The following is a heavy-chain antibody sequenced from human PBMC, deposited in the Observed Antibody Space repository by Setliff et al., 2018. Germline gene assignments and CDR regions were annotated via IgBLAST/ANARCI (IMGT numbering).Heavy chain of an antibody. Sequence: PSETLSLTCTVSGVSIGDTYYYWAWIRQSPGTGLEWIGYIFSDGTTYYNPSLKSRVAMSVDTSKKQFSLSLSAVTAADTAKYYCARAPLDYLSRAFDFWGQGTMVTVSS. CDR1: GVSIGDTYYY. CDR2: IFSDGTT. V-gene: IGHV4-61*05. CDR3: ARAPLDYLSRAFDF. D-gene: IGHD4-17*01. J-gene: IGHJ3*01.